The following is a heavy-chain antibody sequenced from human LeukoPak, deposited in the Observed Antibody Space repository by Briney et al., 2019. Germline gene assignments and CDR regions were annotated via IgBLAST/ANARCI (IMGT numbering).Heavy chain of an antibody. J-gene: IGHJ5*01. D-gene: IGHD6-19*01. CDR1: GSFFSFLP. V-gene: IGHV3-23*01. Sequence: GGSLRNSCEPPGSFFSFLPRTWLRQPPGKGLEWVSTINANSGTRSYAASVRGRFTISRDNSKNTVYLQLNTLRAEDTAVYYCAKPISGGLAVTADWFDPWGQGTLVVVSS. CDR3: AKPISGGLAVTADWFDP. CDR2: INANSGTR.